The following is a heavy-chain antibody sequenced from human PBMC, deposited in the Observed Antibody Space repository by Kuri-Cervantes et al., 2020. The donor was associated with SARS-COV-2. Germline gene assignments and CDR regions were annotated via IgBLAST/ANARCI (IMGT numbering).Heavy chain of an antibody. J-gene: IGHJ3*02. CDR2: ISGGGKVT. CDR3: ARELTGDAFDI. D-gene: IGHD7-27*01. CDR1: GFTFSNYA. Sequence: GESLKISCAASGFTFSNYALTWVRQAPGKGLEWVATISGGGKVTHYADSVKGRFTISRDNSKNTLYLQMNSLRAEDTAVYYCARELTGDAFDIWGQGTMVTVSS. V-gene: IGHV3-23*01.